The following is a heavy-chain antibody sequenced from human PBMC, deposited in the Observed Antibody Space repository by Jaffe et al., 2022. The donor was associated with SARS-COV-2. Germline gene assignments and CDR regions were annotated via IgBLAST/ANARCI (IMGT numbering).Heavy chain of an antibody. V-gene: IGHV3-30-3*01. J-gene: IGHJ6*02. CDR1: GFTFSGFA. Sequence: QVQLVESGGGVVQPGRSLRLSCAASGFTFSGFAIHWVRQAPGKGLEWVAVISYDGINKYYADSVKGRFIISRDNSKNTLYLQMDSLRAEDTAVYYCARDSRLYAIYDYGMDVWGQGTTVTVSS. CDR2: ISYDGINK. D-gene: IGHD2-8*01. CDR3: ARDSRLYAIYDYGMDV.